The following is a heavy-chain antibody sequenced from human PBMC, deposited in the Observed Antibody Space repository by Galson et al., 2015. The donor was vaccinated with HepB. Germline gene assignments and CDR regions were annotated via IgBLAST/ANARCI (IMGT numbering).Heavy chain of an antibody. D-gene: IGHD6-19*01. Sequence: SLRLSCAASGFTFSSSGIHWVRQAPGKGLEWVALTSYDGSTQYYADSVRGRFTISRDNPRDTLYLQMNSLRPEDTAVYYCARDFRGWYGYLDYWGQGTLVTGSS. CDR1: GFTFSSSG. CDR3: ARDFRGWYGYLDY. J-gene: IGHJ4*02. V-gene: IGHV3-33*05. CDR2: TSYDGSTQ.